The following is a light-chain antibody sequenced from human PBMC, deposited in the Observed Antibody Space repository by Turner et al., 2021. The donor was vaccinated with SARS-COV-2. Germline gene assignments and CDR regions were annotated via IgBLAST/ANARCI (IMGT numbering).Light chain of an antibody. CDR1: QSVSSY. Sequence: AIRMTQSPSSLSAATGDRVTITCRASQSVSSYLAWYQQKPGEAPKLLIYAASTLQSGVPSRFSGSGSATDFTLTISCLQSEDFATYYCQQYYVFPLTFGGGTKVEI. CDR2: AAS. J-gene: IGKJ4*01. V-gene: IGKV1-8*01. CDR3: QQYYVFPLT.